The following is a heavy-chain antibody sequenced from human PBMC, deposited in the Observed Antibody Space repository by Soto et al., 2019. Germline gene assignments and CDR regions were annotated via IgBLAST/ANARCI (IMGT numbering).Heavy chain of an antibody. J-gene: IGHJ4*02. D-gene: IGHD6-13*01. V-gene: IGHV2-5*01. CDR2: ST. Sequence: SGPPLVNPTQTLTLTCTVSGSSLTTRGMTLGWIRQPPGKAPEWLALSTQYSPSLQSRLTFTEDTSKNQVVLTMTNMDPVDTATYYCTLRQDTSRGPIYWGQGIMVTVSS. CDR3: TLRQDTSRGPIY. CDR1: GSSLTTRGMT.